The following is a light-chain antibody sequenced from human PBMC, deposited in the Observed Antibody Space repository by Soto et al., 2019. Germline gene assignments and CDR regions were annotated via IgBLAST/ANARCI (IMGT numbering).Light chain of an antibody. Sequence: QSALTQPASVSGSPGQSITISCTGTSSDVGAYNYVSWYQQHPGKAPKLMIYEPNSRPSGVSNRFSGSKSGITASLTISGLQAEDEADYYCSSYASTSTAVFGTGTKVTVL. V-gene: IGLV2-14*01. J-gene: IGLJ1*01. CDR3: SSYASTSTAV. CDR1: SSDVGAYNY. CDR2: EPN.